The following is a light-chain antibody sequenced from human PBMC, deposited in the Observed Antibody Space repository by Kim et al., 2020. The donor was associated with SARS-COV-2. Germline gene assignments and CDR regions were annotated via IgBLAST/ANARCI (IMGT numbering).Light chain of an antibody. CDR3: QQRTNWHPYT. CDR2: DAS. Sequence: EIVLTQSPATLSLSPGERATLSCRTSQSVNSYLAWYQQKPGQAPRLLIYDASNRATGIPARFSGSGSVTDFTLTISSLEPEDFAVYFCQQRTNWHPYTFGQGTKLEI. CDR1: QSVNSY. V-gene: IGKV3-11*01. J-gene: IGKJ2*01.